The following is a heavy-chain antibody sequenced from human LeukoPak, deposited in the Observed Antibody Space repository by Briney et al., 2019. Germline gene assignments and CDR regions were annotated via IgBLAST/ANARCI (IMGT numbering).Heavy chain of an antibody. D-gene: IGHD3-9*01. CDR1: GFTFSNYG. J-gene: IGHJ4*02. CDR2: IPYDGSNK. Sequence: GGSLRLSCAASGFTFSNYGMHWVRQAPGKGLEWVAFIPYDGSNKYYADSVQGRFTIPRDNSKDTLYLQMNSLRAEDTAVYYCAKDQSRYFAPFDYWGQGNLVTVSS. V-gene: IGHV3-30*02. CDR3: AKDQSRYFAPFDY.